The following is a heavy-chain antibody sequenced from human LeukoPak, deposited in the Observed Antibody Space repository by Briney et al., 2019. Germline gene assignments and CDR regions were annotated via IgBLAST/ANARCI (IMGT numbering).Heavy chain of an antibody. V-gene: IGHV4-34*01. CDR2: INHSGST. Sequence: SETLSLTCAVYGGSFSGYYWSWIRQPPGKGLEWIGEINHSGSTNYNPSLKSRVTISVDTSKNQFSLKLSSVTAADTAVYYCARGRRYYYGSGSNWYFDYWGKGTTVTVSS. CDR1: GGSFSGYY. J-gene: IGHJ4*03. D-gene: IGHD3-10*01. CDR3: ARGRRYYYGSGSNWYFDY.